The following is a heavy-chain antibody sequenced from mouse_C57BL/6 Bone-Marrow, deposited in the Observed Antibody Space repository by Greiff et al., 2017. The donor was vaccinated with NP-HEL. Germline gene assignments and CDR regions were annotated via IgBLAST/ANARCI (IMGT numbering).Heavy chain of an antibody. CDR1: GYSITSGYY. Sequence: EVKLLESGPGLVKPSQSLSLTCSVTGYSITSGYYWNWIRQFPGNKLEWMGYISYDGSNNYNPSLKNRISITRDTSKNQFFLKLNSVTTEDTATYYCARAGVIWLLRRNAMDYWGQGTSVTVSS. CDR2: ISYDGSN. D-gene: IGHD2-3*01. CDR3: ARAGVIWLLRRNAMDY. J-gene: IGHJ4*01. V-gene: IGHV3-6*01.